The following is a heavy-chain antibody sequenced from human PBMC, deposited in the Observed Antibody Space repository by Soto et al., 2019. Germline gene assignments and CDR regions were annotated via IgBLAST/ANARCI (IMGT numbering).Heavy chain of an antibody. CDR3: ARAIWGQPNQFDY. CDR2: IIPIFGTA. J-gene: IGHJ4*02. D-gene: IGHD2-21*01. Sequence: ASAKVTCKASGGTLSSCAIIWVRQAPGQGLEWMGGIIPIFGTANYAQKFQGRVTITADESTSTAYMELSSLRSEDTAVYYCARAIWGQPNQFDYWGQGTLVPVSS. V-gene: IGHV1-69*13. CDR1: GGTLSSCA.